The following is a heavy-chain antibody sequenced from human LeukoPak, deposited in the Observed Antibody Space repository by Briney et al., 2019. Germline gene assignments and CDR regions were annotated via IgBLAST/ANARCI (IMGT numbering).Heavy chain of an antibody. V-gene: IGHV3-23*01. CDR1: GFTFSIYA. CDR3: TKDAYLGSNWLDP. CDR2: VSGSGHST. Sequence: GGSLRLSCAASGFTFSIYAMSWVRQAPGKGLEWVSTVSGSGHSTYYADSVKGRFTISRDNSKNTLYLQMNRLRAEDTAVYYCTKDAYLGSNWLDPWGQGTLVTVSS. J-gene: IGHJ5*02. D-gene: IGHD2/OR15-2a*01.